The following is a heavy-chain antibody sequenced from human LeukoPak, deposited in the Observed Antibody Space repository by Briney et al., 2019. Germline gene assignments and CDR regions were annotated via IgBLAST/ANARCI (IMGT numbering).Heavy chain of an antibody. Sequence: SETLSLTCTVSGGSISSSSYYWGWLRQPPGKGLEWIGSIYYSGSTYYNPSLKSRVTISVDTSKNQSSLKLSSVTVADTAVYYCARMTTMLHFDYWGQGTLVTVSS. CDR1: GGSISSSSYY. CDR2: IYYSGST. J-gene: IGHJ4*02. CDR3: ARMTTMLHFDY. V-gene: IGHV4-39*07. D-gene: IGHD3-10*02.